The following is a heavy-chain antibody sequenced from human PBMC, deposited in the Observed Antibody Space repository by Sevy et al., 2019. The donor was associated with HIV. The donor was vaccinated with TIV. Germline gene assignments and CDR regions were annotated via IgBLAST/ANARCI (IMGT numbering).Heavy chain of an antibody. Sequence: GGSLRLSCAASGFNFNEYAMHWVRQAPGKGLEWVSGITWNSDSVVYADSVKGRFTISRDKAKNSLYLQMNSLRPEDTALYYCAKDIISEAGVYAFGMWGQGTMVPVSS. D-gene: IGHD2-8*01. CDR2: ITWNSDSV. V-gene: IGHV3-9*01. CDR1: GFNFNEYA. CDR3: AKDIISEAGVYAFGM. J-gene: IGHJ3*02.